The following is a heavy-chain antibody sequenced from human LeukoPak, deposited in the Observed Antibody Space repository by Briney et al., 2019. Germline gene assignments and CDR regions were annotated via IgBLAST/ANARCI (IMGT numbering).Heavy chain of an antibody. V-gene: IGHV4-30-4*01. J-gene: IGHJ5*02. CDR1: GGSISSGDYY. D-gene: IGHD5-12*01. CDR3: ARDSGYDRNWFDP. CDR2: IYYSGST. Sequence: SQTLSLTCTVSGGSISSGDYYWSWIRQPPGKGLEWIGYIYYSGSTYYNPSLKSRVTISVDTSKNQFSLKLSSVTAADTAVYYCARDSGYDRNWFDPWGQGTLVTVSS.